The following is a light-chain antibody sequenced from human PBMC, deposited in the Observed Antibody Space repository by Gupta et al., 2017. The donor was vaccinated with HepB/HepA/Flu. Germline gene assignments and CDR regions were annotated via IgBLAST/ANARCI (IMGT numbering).Light chain of an antibody. J-gene: IGKJ2*01. CDR2: GAS. Sequence: EIVLTQSPGTLSLSPGEGATLSCRASESVGSNFLAWYQQKPGQAPRLLIYGASSRATGIPDKFRGSGSGTDFTLAISRLEPEDFAVYYCQQYGSSPYTFGQGTKLEIK. V-gene: IGKV3-20*01. CDR3: QQYGSSPYT. CDR1: ESVGSNF.